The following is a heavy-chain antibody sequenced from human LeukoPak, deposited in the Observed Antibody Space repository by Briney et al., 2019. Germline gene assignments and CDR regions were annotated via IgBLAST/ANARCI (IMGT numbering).Heavy chain of an antibody. CDR3: ARELRGYSYVWDY. D-gene: IGHD5-18*01. CDR2: ISSSSSYI. Sequence: GGSLRLSCAASGFTFSSYSMNWVRRAPGKGLEWVSSISSSSSYIYYADSVKGRFTISRDNAKNSLYLQMNSLRAEDTAVYYCARELRGYSYVWDYWGQGTLVTVSS. V-gene: IGHV3-21*01. CDR1: GFTFSSYS. J-gene: IGHJ4*02.